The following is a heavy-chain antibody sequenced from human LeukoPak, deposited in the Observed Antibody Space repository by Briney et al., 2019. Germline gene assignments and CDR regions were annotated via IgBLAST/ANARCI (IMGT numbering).Heavy chain of an antibody. Sequence: PGGSLRLSCAASGFTFSSYAMHWVRQAPGKGLEWVAVISYDGSNKYYADSVKGRLTISRDNSKNTVYLQMNSLRVEDTAVYYCARAGFCSGDSCYDIDYWGQGTLVTVSS. CDR3: ARAGFCSGDSCYDIDY. CDR2: ISYDGSNK. V-gene: IGHV3-30-3*01. D-gene: IGHD2-15*01. CDR1: GFTFSSYA. J-gene: IGHJ4*02.